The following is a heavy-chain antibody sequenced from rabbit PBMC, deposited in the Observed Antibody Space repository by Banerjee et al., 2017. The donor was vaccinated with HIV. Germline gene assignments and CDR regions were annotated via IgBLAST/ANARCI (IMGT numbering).Heavy chain of an antibody. CDR1: GFDLSNYYY. D-gene: IGHD1-1*01. Sequence: QEQLVESGGGLVQPEGSLTLTCTASGFDLSNYYYMCWARQAPGKGLEWIACIKTDDSNIYYASWAKGRFTISKTSSTTVTLQLTGLTDADTATYFCARAGDGGVGYWNLWGPGTLVT. V-gene: IGHV1S45*01. CDR3: ARAGDGGVGYWNL. CDR2: IKTDDSNI. J-gene: IGHJ4*01.